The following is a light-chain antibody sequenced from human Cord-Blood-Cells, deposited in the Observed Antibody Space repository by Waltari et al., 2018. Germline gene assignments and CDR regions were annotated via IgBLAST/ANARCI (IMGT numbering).Light chain of an antibody. J-gene: IGKJ2*01. CDR3: QQYGSSPYT. Sequence: EIVLTQSPGTLSLSPGERATLSCRASQSVGSSYLAWYQQKPGQAPRLLIYGASSRVTGMPDRFSGSGSGTDFTLTISRLEPEDFAVYYCQQYGSSPYTFGQGTKLEIK. CDR2: GAS. CDR1: QSVGSSY. V-gene: IGKV3-20*01.